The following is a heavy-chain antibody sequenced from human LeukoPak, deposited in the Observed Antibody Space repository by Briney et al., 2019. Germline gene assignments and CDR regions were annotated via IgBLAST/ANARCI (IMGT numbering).Heavy chain of an antibody. J-gene: IGHJ6*03. CDR1: GYTFTDYY. Sequence: ASVKVSCKASGYTFTDYYIHWVRQAPGQGLEWVGRINPKTGGTNHAQKFQGRVAMTRDTSISTAYMELSRLRSDDTAVYYCARGPIVVVVAATHNYYYYMDVWGKGTTVTVSS. D-gene: IGHD2-15*01. CDR2: INPKTGGT. CDR3: ARGPIVVVVAATHNYYYYMDV. V-gene: IGHV1-2*06.